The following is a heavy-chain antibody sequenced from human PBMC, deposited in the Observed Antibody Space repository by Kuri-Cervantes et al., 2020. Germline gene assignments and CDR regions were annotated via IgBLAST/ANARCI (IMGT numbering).Heavy chain of an antibody. CDR1: GFTFDDYG. J-gene: IGHJ4*02. Sequence: GGSLRLSCAASGFTFDDYGMTWVRQAPGKGLEWVSGVNWSGSGTVYADSVKGRFTISRDNAKNSLYLQMNSLRAEDTALYYCXKDIFFRGSXXGGLDYWGQGTLVTVSS. D-gene: IGHD1-26*01. V-gene: IGHV3-20*04. CDR2: VNWSGSGT. CDR3: XKDIFFRGSXXGGLDY.